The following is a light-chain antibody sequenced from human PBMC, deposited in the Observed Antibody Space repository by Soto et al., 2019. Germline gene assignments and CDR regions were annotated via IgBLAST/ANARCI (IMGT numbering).Light chain of an antibody. J-gene: IGKJ2*01. CDR3: QDFGSLPYT. CDR1: QSVTSSH. V-gene: IGKV3-20*01. CDR2: AAS. Sequence: ELVLTQSPGTLSLSPGERATLSCRASQSVTSSHLAWYQQRPGQAPRLLIYAASTRATGVPDRFSGSGSGTGFTLTISRLEPEDFAVFYCQDFGSLPYTFGQVTKLQIK.